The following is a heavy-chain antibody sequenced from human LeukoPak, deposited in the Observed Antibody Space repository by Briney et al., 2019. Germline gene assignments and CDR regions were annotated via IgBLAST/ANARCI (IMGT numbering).Heavy chain of an antibody. CDR2: ISGSGGST. CDR1: GFTFSSYA. CDR3: AKDRAAVTYYYYYMDV. D-gene: IGHD4-17*01. Sequence: GGSLRLSCAASGFTFSSYAMSWVRQAPGKGLEWVSAISGSGGSTYYADSVKGRFTISRDNSKNTLYLQMNSLRAEDTAVYYCAKDRAAVTYYYYYMDVWGKGTTVTVSS. V-gene: IGHV3-23*01. J-gene: IGHJ6*03.